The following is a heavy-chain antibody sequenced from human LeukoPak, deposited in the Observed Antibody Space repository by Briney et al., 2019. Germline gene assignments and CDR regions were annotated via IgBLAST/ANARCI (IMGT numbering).Heavy chain of an antibody. CDR2: INTSGST. CDR3: AGEIATTGGNSRALDY. J-gene: IGHJ4*02. D-gene: IGHD4-23*01. V-gene: IGHV4-4*07. CDR1: GVSISNYY. Sequence: SETLSLTCAASGVSISNYYWSWIRQPPGKGLEWIWRINTSGSTNYNTSLKSRVTMSVDTSTNKSSLQLTSMTRADTTVYYCAGEIATTGGNSRALDYWGQGTLVTVSS.